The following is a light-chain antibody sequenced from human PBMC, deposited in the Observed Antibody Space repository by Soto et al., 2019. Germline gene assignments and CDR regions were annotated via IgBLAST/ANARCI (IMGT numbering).Light chain of an antibody. Sequence: ALTRPVSVTSVHLRALPIFCTGTSSDVGGYNSVSWYQQYPGKARKLMIHDVSNRPSGVSDRFSGSKSGNTASLTISGFQAEDEADYYCRSWTSSTSYVVGSGTKVTV. CDR1: SSDVGGYNS. CDR2: DVS. J-gene: IGLJ1*01. V-gene: IGLV2-14*01. CDR3: RSWTSSTSYV.